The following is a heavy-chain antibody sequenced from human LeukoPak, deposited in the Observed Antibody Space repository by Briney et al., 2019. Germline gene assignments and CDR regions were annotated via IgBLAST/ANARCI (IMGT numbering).Heavy chain of an antibody. D-gene: IGHD3-22*01. Sequence: SVTVSFKGSGGTLNTYGIGWVRQAPGQGLEWMGRIIPILGIVKYAQKFQARVTITADKSTSTVYMELSSLRSEDTALYYCARAREETYYYDGSGYAPVAFNIWGRGTMVIVSS. CDR3: ARAREETYYYDGSGYAPVAFNI. CDR2: IIPILGIV. V-gene: IGHV1-69*04. J-gene: IGHJ3*02. CDR1: GGTLNTYG.